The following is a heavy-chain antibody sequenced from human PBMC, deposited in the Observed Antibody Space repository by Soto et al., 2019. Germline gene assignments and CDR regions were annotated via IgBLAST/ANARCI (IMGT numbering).Heavy chain of an antibody. D-gene: IGHD4-17*01. J-gene: IGHJ4*02. V-gene: IGHV4-34*01. CDR3: ARTTAVPNTLRSRYFFDY. Sequence: NPSETLSLTCAVYGGSFSGYYWSWIRQSPGKGLEWIGEINHSGSTNYNPSLKSRVTISVDTSKHQFSLKLSSVSAADTALYYCARTTAVPNTLRSRYFFDYWGQGTLVTVSS. CDR1: GGSFSGYY. CDR2: INHSGST.